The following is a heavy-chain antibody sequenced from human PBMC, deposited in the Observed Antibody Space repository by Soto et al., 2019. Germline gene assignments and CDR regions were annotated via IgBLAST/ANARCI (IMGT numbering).Heavy chain of an antibody. J-gene: IGHJ6*02. CDR3: ARDRGPYDYFGMDV. V-gene: IGHV3-13*01. CDR2: IGTDGNT. D-gene: IGHD3-10*01. CDR1: GFTFSSYD. Sequence: EVQLVESGGGLVQPGGSLRLSCAVSGFTFSSYDMHWVRQRTGKGLEWVSAIGTDGNTYYTASVKGRFTISRENAKNSLYLQMESLRAEDTAVYYCARDRGPYDYFGMDVWGQGTTVTVSS.